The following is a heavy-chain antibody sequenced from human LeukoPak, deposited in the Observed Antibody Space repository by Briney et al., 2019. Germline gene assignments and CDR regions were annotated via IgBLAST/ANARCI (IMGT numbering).Heavy chain of an antibody. CDR3: ARDGFGELRWFDP. J-gene: IGHJ5*02. D-gene: IGHD3-10*01. V-gene: IGHV1-69*06. CDR1: GYTFTSYW. Sequence: GASVKVSCKASGYTFTSYWMHWVRQAPGQGLEWMGGIIPIFGTANYAQKFQGRVTITADKSTSTAYMELSSLRSEDTAVYYCARDGFGELRWFDPWGQGTLVTVSS. CDR2: IIPIFGTA.